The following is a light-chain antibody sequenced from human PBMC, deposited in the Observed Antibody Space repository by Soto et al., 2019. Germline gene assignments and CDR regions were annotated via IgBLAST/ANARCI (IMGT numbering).Light chain of an antibody. Sequence: QSVLTQPASASGTPGQRVTISCSGSSSNIGSNYVYWYQQLPGTAPKLLIYRNNQRPSGVPDRFSGSKSGTSASLAISGLRSEDEDDYYCAAWDDSLSGRVFGGGTKLTVL. CDR1: SSNIGSNY. CDR3: AAWDDSLSGRV. CDR2: RNN. J-gene: IGLJ2*01. V-gene: IGLV1-47*01.